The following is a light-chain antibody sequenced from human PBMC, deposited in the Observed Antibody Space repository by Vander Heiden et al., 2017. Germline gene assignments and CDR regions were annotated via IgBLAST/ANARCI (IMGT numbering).Light chain of an antibody. V-gene: IGLV1-44*01. CDR3: APWDDSLNGPV. J-gene: IGLJ2*01. CDR1: SSNIGSNA. Sequence: QSVLNQPPSASGTPGQRVTISCSGSSSNIGSNAVNWYQQLPGTAPKLLIYSNDQRPSGAPDRFSGSKSGTSASLAISGLQSEDEADYYCAPWDDSLNGPVFGGGTKLTVL. CDR2: SND.